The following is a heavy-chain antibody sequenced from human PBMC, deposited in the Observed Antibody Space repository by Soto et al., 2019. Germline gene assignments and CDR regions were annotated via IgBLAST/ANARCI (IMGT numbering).Heavy chain of an antibody. J-gene: IGHJ6*02. CDR3: ARHRDYSSSWYPHYYYCGMDF. CDR1: GGSISRSSYY. Sequence: PSETLDLTCTVSGGSISRSSYYWGWILQPPGKGLEWIGSIYYSGSTYYNPSLKSRVTISVDTSKNQFSLKLSSVTAADTAVYYCARHRDYSSSWYPHYYYCGMDFWGQGTTVTVSS. V-gene: IGHV4-39*01. D-gene: IGHD6-13*01. CDR2: IYYSGST.